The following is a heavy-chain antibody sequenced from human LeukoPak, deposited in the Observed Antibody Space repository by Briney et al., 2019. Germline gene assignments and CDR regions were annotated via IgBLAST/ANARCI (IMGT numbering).Heavy chain of an antibody. D-gene: IGHD2-15*01. CDR1: GFTFSSYG. V-gene: IGHV3-48*04. Sequence: PGGSLRLSCAASGFTFSSYGMSWVRQAPGKGLEWVSAISSSGSTIYYADSVKGRFTISRDNAKNSLYLQMNSLRAEDTAVYYCARDQPHPADIGYCSGGSCYGRVGELDYWGQGTLVTVSS. CDR3: ARDQPHPADIGYCSGGSCYGRVGELDY. CDR2: ISSSGSTI. J-gene: IGHJ4*02.